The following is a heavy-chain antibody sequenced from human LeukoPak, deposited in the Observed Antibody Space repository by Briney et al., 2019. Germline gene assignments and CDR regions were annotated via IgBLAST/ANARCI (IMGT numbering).Heavy chain of an antibody. V-gene: IGHV3-33*01. CDR3: ARVGVRGVNSLGDAFDI. J-gene: IGHJ3*02. CDR1: GFTFSSYG. Sequence: PGGSLRLSCAASGFTFSSYGMHWVRQAPGKGLEWVAVIWYDGSNKYYADSVKGRFTISRDNSKNTLYLQMNSLRAGDTAVYYCARVGVRGVNSLGDAFDIWGQGTMVTVSS. CDR2: IWYDGSNK. D-gene: IGHD3-10*01.